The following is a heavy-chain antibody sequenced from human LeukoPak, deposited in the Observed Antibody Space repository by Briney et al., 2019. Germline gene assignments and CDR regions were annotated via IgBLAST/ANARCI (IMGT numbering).Heavy chain of an antibody. V-gene: IGHV5-51*01. CDR3: AQGYTSSSGLHS. CDR2: IYPGDADT. D-gene: IGHD6-6*01. Sequence: GESLKISCKGSGYSFTTYWIGWVRQMPGKGLEWMWIIYPGDADTSYSPSFQGQVTISADKSISTAYLQWSSLKASDTAMYYVAQGYTSSSGLHSWGPGNPVTASP. J-gene: IGHJ4*02. CDR1: GYSFTTYW.